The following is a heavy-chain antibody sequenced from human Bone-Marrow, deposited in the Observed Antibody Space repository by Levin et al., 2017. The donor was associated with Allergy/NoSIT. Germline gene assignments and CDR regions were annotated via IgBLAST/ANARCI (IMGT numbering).Heavy chain of an antibody. D-gene: IGHD5-24*01. CDR1: GFTFDDYA. J-gene: IGHJ6*04. CDR2: ITWNGGTI. Sequence: SLKISCAASGFTFDDYAMHWVRQAPGKGLEWVSGITWNGGTIGYADSVRGRFIISRDNAKNSLHLQMNSLRPEDTALYYGTKQRGGRYKHQVTPIGLDVWGKGTTVTVSS. V-gene: IGHV3-9*01. CDR3: TKQRGGRYKHQVTPIGLDV.